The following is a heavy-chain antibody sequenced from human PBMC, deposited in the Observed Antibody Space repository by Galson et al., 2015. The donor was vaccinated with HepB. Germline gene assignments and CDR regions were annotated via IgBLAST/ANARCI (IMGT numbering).Heavy chain of an antibody. D-gene: IGHD3-22*01. CDR1: GFTFSSYW. CDR3: ARDSSPTYYYDSKDYYGDAFDI. V-gene: IGHV3-7*03. CDR2: IRKDASDK. J-gene: IGHJ3*02. Sequence: SLRLSCAASGFTFSSYWMTWVRQAPGKGLEWVANIRKDASDKYYVDSVKGRFTISRDNARKSVFLQMNSLRAEDTAVYYCARDSSPTYYYDSKDYYGDAFDIWGQGTMVTVSS.